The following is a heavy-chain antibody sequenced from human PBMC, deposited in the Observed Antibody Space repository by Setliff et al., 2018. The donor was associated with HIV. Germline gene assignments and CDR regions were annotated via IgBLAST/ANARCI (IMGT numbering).Heavy chain of an antibody. CDR1: GYTFTGYY. Sequence: ASVKVSCKASGYTFTGYYMHWVRQAPGQGLEWMGCINPNSGGTNYAQQFQGRVTMTRDTSISTAYMELSRLRSDDTAVYYCARGQGGFGELLYTWGQGTLVTVS. V-gene: IGHV1-2*02. D-gene: IGHD3-10*01. J-gene: IGHJ5*02. CDR2: INPNSGGT. CDR3: ARGQGGFGELLYT.